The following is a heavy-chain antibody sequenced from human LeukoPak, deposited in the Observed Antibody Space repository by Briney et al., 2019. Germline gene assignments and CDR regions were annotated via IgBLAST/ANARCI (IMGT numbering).Heavy chain of an antibody. CDR3: ARGFSYYYPSGSYAWVDP. CDR2: IYTSGRT. CDR1: GDSISSGSYY. D-gene: IGHD3-10*01. J-gene: IGHJ5*02. Sequence: SETLSLTCTVSGDSISSGSYYWSWIRQPAGKGLEWIGRIYTSGRTNYNPSLNSRVTISMYTSKNQFSLKLNSVPAADTAVYYCARGFSYYYPSGSYAWVDPWGQGILVTVSS. V-gene: IGHV4-61*02.